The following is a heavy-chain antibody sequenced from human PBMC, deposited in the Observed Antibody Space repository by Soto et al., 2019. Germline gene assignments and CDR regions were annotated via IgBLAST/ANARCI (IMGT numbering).Heavy chain of an antibody. V-gene: IGHV3-53*02. Sequence: EVQLVETGGGLIQPGGPLRLSCAASGFTVSGNYMSWVRQAPGRGLEWVSVIYNGGGTYYADSVKGRFTISRDNSKNTLYLQMNSLRAEDTAVYYCASTRGSSYDYWGQGTLVTVSS. CDR2: IYNGGGT. CDR3: ASTRGSSYDY. D-gene: IGHD6-6*01. CDR1: GFTVSGNY. J-gene: IGHJ4*02.